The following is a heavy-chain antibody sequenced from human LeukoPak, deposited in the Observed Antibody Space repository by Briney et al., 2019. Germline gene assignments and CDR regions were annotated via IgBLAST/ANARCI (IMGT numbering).Heavy chain of an antibody. CDR1: GCTFTSYG. Sequence: ASVKVSCKASGCTFTSYGISWVRQAPGQGLEWMGWISAYNGNTNYAQKLQGRVTMTTDTSTSTAYMELRSLRSDDTAVYYCARATVGFWSGYFGYWGQGTLVTVSS. D-gene: IGHD3-3*01. CDR3: ARATVGFWSGYFGY. J-gene: IGHJ4*02. CDR2: ISAYNGNT. V-gene: IGHV1-18*01.